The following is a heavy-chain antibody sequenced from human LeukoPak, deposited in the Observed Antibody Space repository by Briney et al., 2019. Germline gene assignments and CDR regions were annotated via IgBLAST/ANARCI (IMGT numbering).Heavy chain of an antibody. Sequence: SETLSLTCAVYGGSFSGYYWSWIRQAPGKGLEWIGEINHSGSTNYNPSLKSRVTILVDTSKNQFSLKLSSVTAADTAVYYCAIGRYCSRWGQRILVTVSS. V-gene: IGHV4-34*01. J-gene: IGHJ4*02. D-gene: IGHD2-2*01. CDR1: GGSFSGYY. CDR2: INHSGST. CDR3: AIGRYCSR.